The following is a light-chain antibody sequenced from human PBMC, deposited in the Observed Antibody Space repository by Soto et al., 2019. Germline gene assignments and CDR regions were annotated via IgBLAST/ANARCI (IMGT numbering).Light chain of an antibody. CDR2: WAS. Sequence: DIVMTQSPDSLAVSLGERATINCKSSQSVLYRSNMRNYLAWYQQKPGQPPKLLIYWASTRESGVPDRISGSGSGTDFTLTISSLQAEDVAVYYCQQYYTTPFTFGGGTKVEIK. CDR3: QQYYTTPFT. CDR1: QSVLYRSNMRNY. V-gene: IGKV4-1*01. J-gene: IGKJ4*01.